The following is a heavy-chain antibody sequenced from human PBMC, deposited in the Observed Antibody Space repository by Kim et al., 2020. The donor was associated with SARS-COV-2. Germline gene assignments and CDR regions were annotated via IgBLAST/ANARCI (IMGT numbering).Heavy chain of an antibody. J-gene: IGHJ4*02. Sequence: TYYSPSLKSRVTISVDTSKNQFSLKLSSVTAADTVVYYCARGGPGSGGGYWGQGTLVTVSS. D-gene: IGHD3-10*01. CDR3: ARGGPGSGGGY. CDR2: T. V-gene: IGHV4-31*02.